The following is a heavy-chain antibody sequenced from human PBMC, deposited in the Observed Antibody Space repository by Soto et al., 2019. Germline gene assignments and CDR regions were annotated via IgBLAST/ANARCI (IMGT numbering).Heavy chain of an antibody. V-gene: IGHV2-5*02. D-gene: IGHD3-22*01. CDR1: GFSLSTRGVG. CDR3: AHTLIRYDVSHYFDF. J-gene: IGHJ4*02. CDR2: FYWDDDE. Sequence: QITLKESGPTLVKPTQTLTLTCTFSGFSLSTRGVGVGLIRQPPGKALEWLAFFYWDDDERYSPSLKSRLTITKDTSKTRVVITVTNMDPVETATYYCAHTLIRYDVSHYFDFWVQGTLVTVSS.